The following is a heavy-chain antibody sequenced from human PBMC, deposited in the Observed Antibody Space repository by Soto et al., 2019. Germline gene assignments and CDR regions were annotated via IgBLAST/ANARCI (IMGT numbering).Heavy chain of an antibody. CDR2: INHNSGGT. J-gene: IGHJ5*02. D-gene: IGHD6-6*01. CDR3: ARDKSSSALDP. CDR1: GYTFTGYY. V-gene: IGHV1-2*02. Sequence: QVQLVQSGAEVKKPGASVKVSCKASGYTFTGYYMHWVRQAPGQGLEWMGWINHNSGGTNYAQKFQGRVTMTRDTAISTADMELRRLRSDDTAVYYCARDKSSSALDPWGQGTLVTVSS.